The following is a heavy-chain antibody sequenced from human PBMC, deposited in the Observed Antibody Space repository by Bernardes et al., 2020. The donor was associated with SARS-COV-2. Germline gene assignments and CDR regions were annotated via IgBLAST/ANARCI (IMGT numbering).Heavy chain of an antibody. Sequence: GGSLRLSCAASGFTFSSYWMSWVRQAPGKGLEWVANINQDGSEKYYVDSVKGRFTISRDNAKNSLYLQMNSLRAEDTAVYYCARVGEYSGYDLYFDYWGQGTLVTVSS. CDR1: GFTFSSYW. CDR3: ARVGEYSGYDLYFDY. J-gene: IGHJ4*02. CDR2: INQDGSEK. V-gene: IGHV3-7*03. D-gene: IGHD5-12*01.